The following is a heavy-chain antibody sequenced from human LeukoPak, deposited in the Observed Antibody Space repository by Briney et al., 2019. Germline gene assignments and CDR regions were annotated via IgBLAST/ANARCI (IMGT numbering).Heavy chain of an antibody. J-gene: IGHJ4*02. CDR2: ISGSASST. CDR3: AKVEPFCGGDCYSGFNY. V-gene: IGHV3-23*01. D-gene: IGHD2-21*02. CDR1: GFTFSIYA. Sequence: GGSLRLSCAASGFTFSIYAMSWVRQAPGEGLQWVSAISGSASSTYYADSVKGRFTISRDNSKNTLYLQMNSPRAEDTAVYYCAKVEPFCGGDCYSGFNYWGQGTLVTVSS.